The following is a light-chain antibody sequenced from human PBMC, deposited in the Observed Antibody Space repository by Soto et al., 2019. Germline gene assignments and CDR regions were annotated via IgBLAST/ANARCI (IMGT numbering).Light chain of an antibody. V-gene: IGLV4-69*01. CDR2: LNSDGSH. CDR3: QTWGTGIVV. CDR1: SGHSSYA. J-gene: IGLJ2*01. Sequence: QSALTQSPSASASLGASVKLTCTLSSGHSSYAIAWHQQQPEKGPRYLMKLNSDGSHSKGDGIPDRFSGPSSGAERYLTISSLQSEDEADYYCQTWGTGIVVFGGGTKLTVL.